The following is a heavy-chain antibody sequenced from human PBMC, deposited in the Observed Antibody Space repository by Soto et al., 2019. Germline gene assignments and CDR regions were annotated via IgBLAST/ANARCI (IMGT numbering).Heavy chain of an antibody. J-gene: IGHJ6*02. CDR3: AKDGALRFLEWSNYYYYGMDV. D-gene: IGHD3-3*01. V-gene: IGHV3-30*18. Sequence: GGSLRLSCAASGFTFSSYGMHWVRQAPGKGLEWVAVISYDGSNKYYADSVKGRFTISRNNSKNTLYLQMNSLRAEDTAVYYCAKDGALRFLEWSNYYYYGMDVWGQGTTVTVSS. CDR1: GFTFSSYG. CDR2: ISYDGSNK.